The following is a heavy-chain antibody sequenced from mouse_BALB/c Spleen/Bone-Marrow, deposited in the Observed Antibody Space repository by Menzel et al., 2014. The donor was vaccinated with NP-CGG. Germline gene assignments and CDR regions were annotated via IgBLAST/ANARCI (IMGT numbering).Heavy chain of an antibody. V-gene: IGHV5-12-1*01. J-gene: IGHJ4*01. D-gene: IGHD1-1*01. CDR3: ARPLYYYGSSPFYAMDY. CDR1: GFAFSSYD. CDR2: ISSGGGST. Sequence: EVMLVESGGGLVKPGGSLKLSCAASGFAFSSYDMSWVRQTPEERLEWVAYISSGGGSTYYPDTVKGRFTISRDNAKNTLYLQMSSLKSEDTAMYYCARPLYYYGSSPFYAMDYWGQGTSVTVSS.